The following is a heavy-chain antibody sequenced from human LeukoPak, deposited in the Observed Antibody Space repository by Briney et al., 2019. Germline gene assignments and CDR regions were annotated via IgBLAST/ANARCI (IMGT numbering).Heavy chain of an antibody. J-gene: IGHJ6*01. CDR2: MDHSGRS. CDR3: ARDAGYGMDV. Sequence: PSQTLSLTCPISEGGLSHGGYFWGWVAQRPGKGLEWMGYMDHSGRSYYSPSLESRVVISVDTSKNQVSLTVRSVTAADTAVYYCARDAGYGMDVWGEGSTVTV. V-gene: IGHV4-31*03. CDR1: EGGLSHGGYF.